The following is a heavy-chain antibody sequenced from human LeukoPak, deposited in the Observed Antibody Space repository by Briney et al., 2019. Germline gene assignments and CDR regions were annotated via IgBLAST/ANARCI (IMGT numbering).Heavy chain of an antibody. V-gene: IGHV4-39*07. Sequence: PSETLSLTCIVSGGSISSSSYYWGWIRQPPGKGLEWIGTISDSGDTYYNPSLKSRVTISVDTSKNQFSLKLSSVTATDTAVYYCAREGSGSSDWGQGTLVTVSS. J-gene: IGHJ4*02. CDR3: AREGSGSSD. D-gene: IGHD1-26*01. CDR2: ISDSGDT. CDR1: GGSISSSSYY.